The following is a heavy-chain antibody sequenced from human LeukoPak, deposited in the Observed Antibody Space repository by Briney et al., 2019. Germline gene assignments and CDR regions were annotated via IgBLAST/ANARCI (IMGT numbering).Heavy chain of an antibody. CDR3: ARGGLGIAVY. Sequence: PSEPLSLTCAVYGGSFSGYYWSWIRQPPGKGLEWIGEINHSGSTNYNPSLKSRVTISVDTSKNQFSLKLSSVTAADTAVYYCARGGLGIAVYWGQGTLVTVSS. J-gene: IGHJ4*02. CDR2: INHSGST. CDR1: GGSFSGYY. V-gene: IGHV4-34*01. D-gene: IGHD6-19*01.